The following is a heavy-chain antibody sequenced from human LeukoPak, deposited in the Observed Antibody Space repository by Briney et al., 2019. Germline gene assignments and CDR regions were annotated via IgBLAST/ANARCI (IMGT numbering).Heavy chain of an antibody. J-gene: IGHJ6*02. CDR1: GFTFTTCT. D-gene: IGHD3-10*01. Sequence: GESLRLSCAASGFTFTTCTINWVRQAPGKGLEWVSSISGSSSHIYYADSVKGRFTISRDNAKKSVYLQMDSLRVDDTAVYYCARGALWFGRLPVDVWGQGTTVTVSS. V-gene: IGHV3-21*01. CDR2: ISGSSSHI. CDR3: ARGALWFGRLPVDV.